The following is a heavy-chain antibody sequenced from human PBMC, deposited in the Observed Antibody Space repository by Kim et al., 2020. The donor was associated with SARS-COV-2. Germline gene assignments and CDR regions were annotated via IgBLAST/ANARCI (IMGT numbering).Heavy chain of an antibody. J-gene: IGHJ5*02. Sequence: TYDADSVKGRFTISRDNSKNTLYLQMNSLRAEDTAVYYCAKRVAPSMFDPWGQGTLVTVSS. V-gene: IGHV3-23*01. D-gene: IGHD6-6*01. CDR3: AKRVAPSMFDP. CDR2: T.